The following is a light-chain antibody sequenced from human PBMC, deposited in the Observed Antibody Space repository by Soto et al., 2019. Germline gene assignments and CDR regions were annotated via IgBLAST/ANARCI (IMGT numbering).Light chain of an antibody. V-gene: IGKV4-1*01. CDR2: WAS. CDR3: QQFHTIPWT. Sequence: DIVMTQSPDSLAVSLGERATLDCKSSPTVLNSSNNKTYLAWYRQRPGQPPTLLINWASTRQSGVPARFRGSGSGTEFTLTITDLQAEDLAVYYCQQFHTIPWTFGQGTKVDIK. J-gene: IGKJ1*01. CDR1: PTVLNSSNNKTY.